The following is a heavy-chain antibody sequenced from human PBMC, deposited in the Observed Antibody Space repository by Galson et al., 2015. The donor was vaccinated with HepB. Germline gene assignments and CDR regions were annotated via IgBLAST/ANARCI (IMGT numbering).Heavy chain of an antibody. V-gene: IGHV3-74*01. J-gene: IGHJ6*02. CDR1: GFTFSRYW. D-gene: IGHD1-26*01. Sequence: SLRLSCAASGFTFSRYWMHWVRQAPGKGLVWVSRINSDGSSTSYADSVKGRFTISRDNAKKMLYLQMNSLRAEDTAVYYCARRASYYYGMDVWGQGTTVTVSS. CDR2: INSDGSST. CDR3: ARRASYYYGMDV.